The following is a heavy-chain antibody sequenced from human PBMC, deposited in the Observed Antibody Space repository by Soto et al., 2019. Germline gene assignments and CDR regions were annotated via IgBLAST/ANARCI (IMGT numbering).Heavy chain of an antibody. D-gene: IGHD4-17*01. CDR1: GYSFTSYW. V-gene: IGHV5-51*01. CDR3: ARLGLRHYYYYYGMDV. J-gene: IGHJ6*02. Sequence: GESLKISCKVSGYSFTSYWIGWVRQMPGKGLEWMGIIYPGDSDTRYSPSFQGQVTISADKSISTAYLQWSSLKASDTAMYYCARLGLRHYYYYYGMDVWGQGTTVTVSS. CDR2: IYPGDSDT.